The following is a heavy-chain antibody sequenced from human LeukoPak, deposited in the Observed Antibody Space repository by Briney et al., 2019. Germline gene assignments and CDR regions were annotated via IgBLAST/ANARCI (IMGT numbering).Heavy chain of an antibody. CDR2: ISSRGSTI. V-gene: IGHV3-48*03. J-gene: IGHJ6*04. CDR1: GFTFSSYE. D-gene: IGHD3-10*02. CDR3: AELGITMIGGV. Sequence: GGSLRLSCAASGFTFSSYEMNWGRQAPGKGLERVSYISSRGSTIYYADSVKGRFTLSRDNPKNSLYLQMNSLRAEDTAVYYCAELGITMIGGVWGKGTTVTISS.